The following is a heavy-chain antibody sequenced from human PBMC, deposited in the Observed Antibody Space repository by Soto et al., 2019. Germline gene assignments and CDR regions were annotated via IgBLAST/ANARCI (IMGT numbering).Heavy chain of an antibody. CDR1: GYTFTSYD. V-gene: IGHV1-8*01. D-gene: IGHD3-16*02. J-gene: IGHJ6*02. Sequence: QVQLVPSGAEVKKPGASVKVSCKASGYTFTSYDINWVRQATGQGLEWMGWMNPNSGNTGYAQKFQGRVTMTRNTSISTAYMELSSLRSEDTAVYYCARGAYYDYVWGSYRPYGMDVWGQGTTVTVSS. CDR2: MNPNSGNT. CDR3: ARGAYYDYVWGSYRPYGMDV.